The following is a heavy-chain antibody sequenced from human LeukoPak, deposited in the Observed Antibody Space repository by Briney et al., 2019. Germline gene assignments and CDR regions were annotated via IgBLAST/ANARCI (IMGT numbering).Heavy chain of an antibody. Sequence: PGGSLRLSCAASGFTFSSYAMSWVRQAPGKGLECVSTMSGSGSITRYADSVKGRFIISRDNSKNTLCLQMNSLRAEDTAIYYCAKGPWDLPHAFDIWGLGTMVTVSS. CDR1: GFTFSSYA. CDR3: AKGPWDLPHAFDI. V-gene: IGHV3-23*01. CDR2: MSGSGSIT. D-gene: IGHD1-26*01. J-gene: IGHJ3*02.